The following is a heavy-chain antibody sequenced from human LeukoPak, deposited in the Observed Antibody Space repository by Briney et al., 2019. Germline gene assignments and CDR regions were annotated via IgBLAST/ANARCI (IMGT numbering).Heavy chain of an antibody. V-gene: IGHV3-23*01. J-gene: IGHJ4*02. CDR3: AKDWPTTSRPQGFFDY. Sequence: GGSLRLSCGVSGITFSKYAVTWVRQAPGKGLEWVSVISGSGDDTYYADSVRGRFTISRDNSKDTVYLQMNSLRADDTAVYYCAKDWPTTSRPQGFFDYWGQGTLGTVSS. D-gene: IGHD1-1*01. CDR2: ISGSGDDT. CDR1: GITFSKYA.